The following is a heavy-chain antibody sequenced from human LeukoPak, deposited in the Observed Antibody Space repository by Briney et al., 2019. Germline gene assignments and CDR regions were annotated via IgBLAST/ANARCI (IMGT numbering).Heavy chain of an antibody. CDR3: ARIVATIRSDAFDN. V-gene: IGHV6-1*01. J-gene: IGHJ3*02. CDR1: GDSVSSNSAA. Sequence: QTPSLTCAISGDSVSSNSAAWNWIRQSPSRGLEWLGRTYYRSKWYNDYAVSVKSRVTINPDTSKNQISLQLNSVTPEDTAVYYCARIVATIRSDAFDNWGQGTMVTVSS. CDR2: TYYRSKWYN. D-gene: IGHD5-24*01.